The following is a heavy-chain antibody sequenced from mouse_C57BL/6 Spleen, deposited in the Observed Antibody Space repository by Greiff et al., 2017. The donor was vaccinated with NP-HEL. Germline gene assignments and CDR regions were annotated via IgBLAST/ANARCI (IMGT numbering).Heavy chain of an antibody. CDR3: AREGNGYDGFDY. D-gene: IGHD2-2*01. V-gene: IGHV1-82*01. CDR2: IYPGDGDT. J-gene: IGHJ2*01. CDR1: GYAFSSSW. Sequence: QVQLKQSGPELVKPGASVKISCKASGYAFSSSWMNWVKQRPGKGLEWIGRIYPGDGDTNYNGKFKGKATLTADKSSSTAYMQLSSLTSEDSAVYFCAREGNGYDGFDYWGQGTTLTVSS.